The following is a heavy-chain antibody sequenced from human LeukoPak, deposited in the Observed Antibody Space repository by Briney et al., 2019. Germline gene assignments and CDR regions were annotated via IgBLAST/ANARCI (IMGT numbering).Heavy chain of an antibody. Sequence: SETLSPTCTVSAGSITNSDYFWGWIRQPPGKGLEWMGNVDYSGRPHRNPSLMGRVTINADRSRNQFSLNLSSVTAADTAVYFRARLDASLAHLSGSFPDYWGQGALVTVSS. V-gene: IGHV4-39*01. CDR3: ARLDASLAHLSGSFPDY. J-gene: IGHJ4*02. D-gene: IGHD3-10*01. CDR2: VDYSGRP. CDR1: AGSITNSDYF.